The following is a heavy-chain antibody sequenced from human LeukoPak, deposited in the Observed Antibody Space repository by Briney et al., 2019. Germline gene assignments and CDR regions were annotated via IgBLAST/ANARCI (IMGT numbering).Heavy chain of an antibody. D-gene: IGHD4-17*01. CDR2: IRSKDKSYAT. Sequence: GGSLRLSCAASGFSFSGSAIHWVRQASGKGLEWVGRIRSKDKSYATAYAASMKGRFTISRDDSRNTAYLQMNSLKTEDTALYYCTRHSTENYYYYMDVWGKGTTVTVSS. CDR1: GFSFSGSA. J-gene: IGHJ6*03. V-gene: IGHV3-73*01. CDR3: TRHSTENYYYYMDV.